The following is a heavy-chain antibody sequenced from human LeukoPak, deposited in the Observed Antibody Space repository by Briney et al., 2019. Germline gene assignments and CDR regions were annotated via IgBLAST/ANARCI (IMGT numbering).Heavy chain of an antibody. Sequence: GGSLRLSCAASGFTVSSNYMSWVRQAPGKGLEWVSVIYSGGSTYYADSVKGRFTISRDNSKNTLYLQMNSLRAEDTAVYYCAKDRGRYPTAEYYFDYWGQGTLVTVSS. J-gene: IGHJ4*02. CDR2: IYSGGST. D-gene: IGHD3-10*01. CDR1: GFTVSSNY. V-gene: IGHV3-53*05. CDR3: AKDRGRYPTAEYYFDY.